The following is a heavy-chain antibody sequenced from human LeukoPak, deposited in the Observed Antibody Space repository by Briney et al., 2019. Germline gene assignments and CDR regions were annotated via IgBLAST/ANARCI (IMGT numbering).Heavy chain of an antibody. CDR2: ITSYRRDT. Sequence: GGSLRLSCEASGFTFSNYAMNWVRQTPGKGLEWVSSITSYRRDTYYADSVKGRFTISRDNSKNTLYLQMNSLRAEDTAVYYCARDPGEKDDAFDIWGQGTMVTVSS. J-gene: IGHJ3*02. CDR3: ARDPGEKDDAFDI. D-gene: IGHD1-26*01. CDR1: GFTFSNYA. V-gene: IGHV3-23*01.